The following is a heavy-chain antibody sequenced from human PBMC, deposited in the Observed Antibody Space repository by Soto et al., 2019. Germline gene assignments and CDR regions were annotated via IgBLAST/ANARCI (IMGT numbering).Heavy chain of an antibody. Sequence: ASVKVTCKVSGYTLTELSMHWVRQAPGKGLEWMGGFDPEDGETIYAQKFQGRVTMTEDTSTDTAYMELSSLRSEDTAVYYCATEKVGAQTFDYWGQGTLVTVSS. CDR1: GYTLTELS. J-gene: IGHJ4*02. V-gene: IGHV1-24*01. CDR3: ATEKVGAQTFDY. CDR2: FDPEDGET. D-gene: IGHD1-26*01.